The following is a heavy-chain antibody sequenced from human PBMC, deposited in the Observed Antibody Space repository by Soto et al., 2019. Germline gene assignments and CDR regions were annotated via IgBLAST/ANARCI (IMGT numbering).Heavy chain of an antibody. Sequence: QVQLVESGGGVVQPGRSLRLSCAASGFTFSSYAMHWVRQAPGKGLEWVAVISYDGSNKYYADSVKGRFTISRDNSKNTLYLQMNSLRAEDTAVYYCAREAACVGGSCFDIWGQGTMVTVSS. CDR3: AREAACVGGSCFDI. V-gene: IGHV3-30-3*01. D-gene: IGHD2-15*01. CDR1: GFTFSSYA. J-gene: IGHJ3*02. CDR2: ISYDGSNK.